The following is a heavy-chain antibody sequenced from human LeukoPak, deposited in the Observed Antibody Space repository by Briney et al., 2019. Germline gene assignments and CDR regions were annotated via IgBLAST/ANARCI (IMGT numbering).Heavy chain of an antibody. J-gene: IGHJ4*02. V-gene: IGHV3-33*01. CDR2: IWSDGSNK. CDR3: ARDLYERSFDY. CDR1: GFTFSSYG. Sequence: GGSLRLSCAASGFTFSSYGMHWVRQAPGKGLEWVAVIWSDGSNKYYADSLKGRFTVSRDSSKSTLYLQMDSLRAEDTAMYYCARDLYERSFDYWGQGTLVTVSS. D-gene: IGHD3-16*01.